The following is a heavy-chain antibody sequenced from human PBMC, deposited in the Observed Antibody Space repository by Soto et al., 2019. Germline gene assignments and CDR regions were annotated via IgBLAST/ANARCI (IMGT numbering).Heavy chain of an antibody. Sequence: EVQLLDSGGGLVQPGGSLRLSCVASGFTFNNYGVSWVRQAPGKGLEWVSSISDSGDTTYYADSVMGRFTISRDNSKNTMYLQMTSLRVEDTALYYCASKGAGYCSGGSCYYMGVWGKGTTVAVSS. CDR1: GFTFNNYG. CDR3: ASKGAGYCSGGSCYYMGV. D-gene: IGHD2-15*01. V-gene: IGHV3-23*01. J-gene: IGHJ6*03. CDR2: ISDSGDTT.